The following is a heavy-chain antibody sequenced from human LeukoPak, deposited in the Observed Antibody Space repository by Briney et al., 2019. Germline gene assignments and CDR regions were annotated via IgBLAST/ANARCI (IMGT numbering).Heavy chain of an antibody. CDR1: GFTVSSNY. J-gene: IGHJ3*02. D-gene: IGHD3-10*01. Sequence: GRSLRLSCAASGFTVSSNYMSWVRQAPEQGLELVSIIYSDGSTYYADSVKGRFTISRDNSKNTLYLQMNSLRAEDTAVYYCARVTFNYFGSGDAFDIWGQGTMVTVAS. V-gene: IGHV3-66*01. CDR3: ARVTFNYFGSGDAFDI. CDR2: IYSDGST.